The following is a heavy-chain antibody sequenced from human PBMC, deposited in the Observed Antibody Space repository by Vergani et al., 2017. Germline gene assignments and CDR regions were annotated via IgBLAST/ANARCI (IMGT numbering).Heavy chain of an antibody. V-gene: IGHV3-23*04. CDR2: ISGSGGST. D-gene: IGHD1-26*01. CDR1: GFTFNQYG. Sequence: VQLVESGGGVVQPGRSLRLSCAASGFTFNQYGMHWVRQAPGKGLEWVSAISGSGGSTYYADSVKGRFTISRDNSKNTLYLQMNSLRAEDTAVYYCAKNSGSYDYYYGMDVWGQGTTVTVSS. J-gene: IGHJ6*02. CDR3: AKNSGSYDYYYGMDV.